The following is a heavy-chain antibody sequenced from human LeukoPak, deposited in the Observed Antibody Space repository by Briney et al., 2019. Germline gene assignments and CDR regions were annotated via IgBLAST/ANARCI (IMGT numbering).Heavy chain of an antibody. J-gene: IGHJ4*02. CDR2: INHSGST. CDR1: GGSFSGYY. V-gene: IGHV4-34*01. Sequence: SETLSLTCAVYGGSFSGYYWSWIRQPPGKGLEWIGEINHSGSTNYNPSLKSRVTISVDTSKNQFSLKLSSVTAADTAVYYCARNEYSSSLDYWGQGTLVTVSS. CDR3: ARNEYSSSLDY. D-gene: IGHD6-6*01.